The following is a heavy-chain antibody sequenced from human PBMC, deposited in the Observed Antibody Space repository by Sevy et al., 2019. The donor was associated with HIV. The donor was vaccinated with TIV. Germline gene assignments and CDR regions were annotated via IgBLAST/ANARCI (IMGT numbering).Heavy chain of an antibody. CDR3: ARDIAARPFDY. CDR1: GGTFSSYA. V-gene: IGHV1-69*13. D-gene: IGHD6-6*01. J-gene: IGHJ4*02. CDR2: IIPSFGTA. Sequence: ASVKVSCKASGGTFSSYAISWVRQAPGQGLEWMGGIIPSFGTANYAQKFQGRVTITADESTSTAYMELSSLRSEDTAVYYCARDIAARPFDYWGQGTLVTVSS.